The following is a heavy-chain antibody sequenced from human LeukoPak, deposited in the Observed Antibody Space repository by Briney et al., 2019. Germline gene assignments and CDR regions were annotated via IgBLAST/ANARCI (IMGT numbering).Heavy chain of an antibody. CDR2: IYTTGST. Sequence: SETLSLTCTVSGGSISSYYWSWIRQPAGKGLEWIGRIYTTGSTNYNPSLKSRVTMSVDTSKNQFSLKLTSVTAADTAVYYCARDHYDHYGDYVFDYWGQGTLVTVSS. CDR1: GGSISSYY. J-gene: IGHJ4*02. CDR3: ARDHYDHYGDYVFDY. V-gene: IGHV4-4*07. D-gene: IGHD4-17*01.